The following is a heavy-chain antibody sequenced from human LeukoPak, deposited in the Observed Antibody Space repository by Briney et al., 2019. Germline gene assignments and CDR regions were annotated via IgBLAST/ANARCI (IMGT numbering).Heavy chain of an antibody. CDR3: AKAGVRYFDSSGLYAFDF. Sequence: SETLSLTCAVSGGSISSTSYYWAWIRQPPGKGLEWIGTIYYSGSTYHNPSLKSRVTMSVDTSRNQFSLKLSSVDTADTAVYYCAKAGVRYFDSSGLYAFDFWGQGTTVTVSS. CDR1: GGSISSTSYY. V-gene: IGHV4-39*01. J-gene: IGHJ3*01. D-gene: IGHD3-22*01. CDR2: IYYSGST.